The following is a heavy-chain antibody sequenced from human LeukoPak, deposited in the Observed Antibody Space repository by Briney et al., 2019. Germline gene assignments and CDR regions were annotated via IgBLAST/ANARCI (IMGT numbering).Heavy chain of an antibody. CDR3: ATSNDAKIAPFDH. CDR1: GVSMSAYQ. D-gene: IGHD2-21*01. V-gene: IGHV4-4*09. J-gene: IGHJ4*02. CDR2: IDTKGET. Sequence: SETLSLTCTVSGVSMSAYQWSWVRQSPEKGLEWIGCIDTKGETSYNPSLKSRVTTSVDTSKSQFSLRLTSVTAADTAVYYCATSNDAKIAPFDHWGQGAPVTVSS.